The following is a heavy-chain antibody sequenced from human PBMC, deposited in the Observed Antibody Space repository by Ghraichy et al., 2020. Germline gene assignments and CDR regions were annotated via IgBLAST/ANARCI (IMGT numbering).Heavy chain of an antibody. Sequence: GESLNISCVASGFTFDDYSMHWVRQAPGKGLEWVAVVTGDGRTTYYADSARGRFTLSRDNSKNSLHLQMNSLRSEDTAVYYCAKDSLFSSSWGPFDSWGQGTLVTVSS. CDR2: VTGDGRTT. CDR1: GFTFDDYS. D-gene: IGHD2-2*01. V-gene: IGHV3-43*02. CDR3: AKDSLFSSSWGPFDS. J-gene: IGHJ4*02.